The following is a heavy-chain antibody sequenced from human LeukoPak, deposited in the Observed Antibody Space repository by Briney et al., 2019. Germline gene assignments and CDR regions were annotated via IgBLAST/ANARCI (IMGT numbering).Heavy chain of an antibody. CDR2: IIPIFGTA. Sequence: ASVKVSCKASGGTFSSYAISWVRQAPAQGLQWMGGIIPIFGTANYAQKFQGRVAITADESTSTAYMELSSLRSEDTAVYYCARAGDYYDSSPDYWGQGTLVTVSS. CDR1: GGTFSSYA. D-gene: IGHD3-22*01. V-gene: IGHV1-69*13. CDR3: ARAGDYYDSSPDY. J-gene: IGHJ4*02.